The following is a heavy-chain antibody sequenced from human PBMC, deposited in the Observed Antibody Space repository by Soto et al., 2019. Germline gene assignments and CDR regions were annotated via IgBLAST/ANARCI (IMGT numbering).Heavy chain of an antibody. V-gene: IGHV4-31*03. D-gene: IGHD3-10*01. CDR2: IYYSGST. CDR1: GGSISSGGYY. J-gene: IGHJ5*02. Sequence: SETLSLTCTVSGGSISSGGYYWSWIRQHPGKGLEWIGYIYYSGSTYYNPSLKSRVTISVDTSKNQFSLKLSSVTAADTAVYYCARDLGYGSGSYQSWFDPWGQGTLVTVSS. CDR3: ARDLGYGSGSYQSWFDP.